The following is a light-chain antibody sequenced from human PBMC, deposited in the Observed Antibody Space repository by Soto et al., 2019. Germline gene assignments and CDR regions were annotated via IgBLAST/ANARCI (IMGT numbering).Light chain of an antibody. V-gene: IGLV2-14*01. CDR3: NSYTRSRTVI. CDR2: EVT. J-gene: IGLJ2*01. CDR1: SSDVGAHDF. Sequence: QSALTQPASVSGSPGQSITISCTGTSSDVGAHDFVSWYQHHPDKAPKLIIFEVTKRPSGVSNRFSGSKTGNTASLTISGLQAEDEADYYCNSYTRSRTVIFGGGTKVTVL.